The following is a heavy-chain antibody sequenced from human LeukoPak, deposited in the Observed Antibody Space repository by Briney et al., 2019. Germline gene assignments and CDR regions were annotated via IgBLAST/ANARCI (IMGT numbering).Heavy chain of an antibody. CDR3: AKIQGWFNAAFHI. CDR1: GFTFSSYS. J-gene: IGHJ3*02. V-gene: IGHV3-48*01. CDR2: ISSSSSTI. Sequence: GGSLRLSCAASGFTFSSYSMNWVRQAPGKGLEWVSYISSSSSTIYYADSVKGRFTISRDNAKNSLYLQMNSLRAEDTAVYYCAKIQGWFNAAFHIGGQGTMVTVSS. D-gene: IGHD6-19*01.